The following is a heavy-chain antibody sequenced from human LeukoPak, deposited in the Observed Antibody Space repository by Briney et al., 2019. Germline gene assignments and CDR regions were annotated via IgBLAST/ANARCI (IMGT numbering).Heavy chain of an antibody. CDR2: ISSSGSTI. J-gene: IGHJ6*04. D-gene: IGHD3-10*02. Sequence: GGSLRLSCAASGITFSSYEMNWVRQAPGKGLEWVSYISSSGSTIYYADSVKGRFTISRDNAKNSLYLQMNSLRAEDTAVYYCAELGITMIGGVWGKGTTVTISS. CDR3: AELGITMIGGV. CDR1: GITFSSYE. V-gene: IGHV3-48*03.